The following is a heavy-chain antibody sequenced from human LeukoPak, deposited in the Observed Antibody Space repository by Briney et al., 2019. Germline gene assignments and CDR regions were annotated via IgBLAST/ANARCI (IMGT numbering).Heavy chain of an antibody. Sequence: ASVKVSCKASGYTFTSYYMHWVRQAPGQGLEWMGISNPSGGGTSYAQKFQGRVTMTRDTSTSTVYMELSSLRSEDTAVYYCARDLGGMISPRYHYGMDVWGQGTTVTVSS. V-gene: IGHV1-46*01. J-gene: IGHJ6*02. D-gene: IGHD3-22*01. CDR1: GYTFTSYY. CDR2: SNPSGGGT. CDR3: ARDLGGMISPRYHYGMDV.